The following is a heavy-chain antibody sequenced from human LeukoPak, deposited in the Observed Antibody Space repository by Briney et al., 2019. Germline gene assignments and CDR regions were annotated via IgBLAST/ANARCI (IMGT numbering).Heavy chain of an antibody. V-gene: IGHV1-69*04. J-gene: IGHJ4*02. CDR1: GGTFSSYT. Sequence: SVKASCKASGGTFSSYTISWVRQAPGQGLEWMGRIIPILGIANYAQKFQGRVTITADKSTSTAYMELSSLRSEDTAVYYCARDQKVYSGSYYGAYYFDYWGQGTLVTVSS. CDR2: IIPILGIA. CDR3: ARDQKVYSGSYYGAYYFDY. D-gene: IGHD1-26*01.